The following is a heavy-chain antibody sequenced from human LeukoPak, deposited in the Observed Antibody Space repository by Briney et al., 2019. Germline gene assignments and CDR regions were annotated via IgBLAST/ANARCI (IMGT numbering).Heavy chain of an antibody. CDR3: ASSTRSSTSCCFDY. CDR1: GFTVSSNY. J-gene: IGHJ4*02. V-gene: IGHV3-53*01. Sequence: GGSLRLSCAASGFTVSSNYMSWVRQAPGKGLEWVSVIYSGGSTYYADSVKGRFTISRDNSKNTLYLQMNSLRAEDTAVYYCASSTRSSTSCCFDYWGQGTLVTVSS. CDR2: IYSGGST. D-gene: IGHD2-2*01.